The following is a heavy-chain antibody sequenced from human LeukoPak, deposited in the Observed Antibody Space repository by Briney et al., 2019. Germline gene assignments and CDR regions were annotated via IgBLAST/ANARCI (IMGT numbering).Heavy chain of an antibody. CDR1: GYTFTSYD. J-gene: IGHJ4*02. Sequence: ASVKVSCKASGYTFTSYDINWVRQATGQGLEWMGWKNPNSGNTGYAQKFQGRVTITRNTSISTAYMELSSLRSEGTAVYYCARDELHTGTYFPFDYWGQGTLVTVSS. CDR2: KNPNSGNT. CDR3: ARDELHTGTYFPFDY. D-gene: IGHD1-26*01. V-gene: IGHV1-8*03.